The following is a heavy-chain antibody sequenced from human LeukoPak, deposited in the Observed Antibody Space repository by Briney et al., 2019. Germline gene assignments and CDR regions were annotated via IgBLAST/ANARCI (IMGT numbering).Heavy chain of an antibody. CDR1: GYTLTESS. D-gene: IGHD5-12*01. CDR3: ATVINNPIVATIGWGY. CDR2: FDPEDGET. J-gene: IGHJ4*02. V-gene: IGHV1-24*01. Sequence: ASVKVSCKVSGYTLTESSMHWVRQAPGKGLEWMGGFDPEDGETIYAQKFQGRVTMTEDTSTDTAYMELSSLRSEDTAVYYCATVINNPIVATIGWGYWGQGTLVTVSS.